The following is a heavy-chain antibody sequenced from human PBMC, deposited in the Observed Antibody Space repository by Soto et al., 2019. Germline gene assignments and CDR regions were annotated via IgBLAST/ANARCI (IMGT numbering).Heavy chain of an antibody. J-gene: IGHJ4*02. D-gene: IGHD4-17*01. Sequence: TSETLSLTCTVSGGSISGYYWSWIRQPPGKGLEWIGYMYNTGSTVYNPSFKSRVTISVDTSKNQFSLKLNSVTAADTAVYYCARDQLRLLDYWGQGTLVTVSS. CDR2: MYNTGST. V-gene: IGHV4-59*12. CDR3: ARDQLRLLDY. CDR1: GGSISGYY.